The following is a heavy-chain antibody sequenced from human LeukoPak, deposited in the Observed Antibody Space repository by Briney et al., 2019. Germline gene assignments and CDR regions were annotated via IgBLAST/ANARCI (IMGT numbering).Heavy chain of an antibody. Sequence: GGSLRLSCAASGFTFSRYTMNWVRQAPGKGLEWVSGINWNGGSTGYADSVKGRFTISRDNAKNSLYLQMNSLRAEDTALYYCARRYCSGGSCYFNREKYFQHWGQGTLVTVSS. CDR2: INWNGGST. CDR3: ARRYCSGGSCYFNREKYFQH. CDR1: GFTFSRYT. D-gene: IGHD2-15*01. V-gene: IGHV3-20*04. J-gene: IGHJ1*01.